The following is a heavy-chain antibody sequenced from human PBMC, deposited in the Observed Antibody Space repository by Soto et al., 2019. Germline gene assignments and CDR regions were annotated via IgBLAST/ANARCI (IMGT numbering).Heavy chain of an antibody. V-gene: IGHV4-39*07. CDR3: ARIPSP. D-gene: IGHD2-21*01. CDR2: IYYSGST. Sequence: PSESLSLTCSVSGGSICSSSYYWAWIRQPPGKGLEWIGSIYYSGSTYYNPSLKSRVTISVDTSKNQFSLKLSSVTAADTAVYYCARIPSPWGQGTLVTVSS. CDR1: GGSICSSSYY. J-gene: IGHJ5*02.